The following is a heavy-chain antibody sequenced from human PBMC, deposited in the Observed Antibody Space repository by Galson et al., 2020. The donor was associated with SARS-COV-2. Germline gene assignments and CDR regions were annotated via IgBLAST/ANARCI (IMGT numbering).Heavy chain of an antibody. V-gene: IGHV3-48*03. CDR2: ISGSCDTI. J-gene: IGHJ3*02. D-gene: IGHD3-22*01. CDR3: ARDAFDSSGYYYADAFDI. CDR1: GFTFSTYE. Sequence: GGSLRLSCAASGFTFSTYEMNWVRQAPGKGLEWVSYISGSCDTIFYADSVKGRFTISRDNAGSSVYLQMKSLRAEDTAVYYCARDAFDSSGYYYADAFDIWGQGTMVTVSS.